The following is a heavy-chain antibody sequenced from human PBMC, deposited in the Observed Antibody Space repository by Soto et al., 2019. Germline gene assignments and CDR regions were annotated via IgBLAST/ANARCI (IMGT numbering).Heavy chain of an antibody. J-gene: IGHJ6*02. V-gene: IGHV3-23*01. D-gene: IGHD3-16*01. CDR2: ISGSVGSI. Sequence: EVQLLESGGGVVQPGGSLTLSCAVSGLTLSNYGMSWVRQAPGKGLEWVSTISGSVGSIHYTESGKGRFTIASDNSKNTLYLQMDSLRVEDTAVYYCAKECLRAVPSFYSYGLDIWGQGTTVTVS. CDR1: GLTLSNYG. CDR3: AKECLRAVPSFYSYGLDI.